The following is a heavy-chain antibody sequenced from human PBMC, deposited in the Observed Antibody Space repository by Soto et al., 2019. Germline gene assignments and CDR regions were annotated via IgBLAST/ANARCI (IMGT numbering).Heavy chain of an antibody. J-gene: IGHJ6*03. CDR3: ARDSGGGSCYSCYYMDV. CDR1: GYTSTSYY. Sequence: ASVKVSCKASGYTSTSYYMHWVRQAPGQGLEWMGIINPSGGSTSYAQKFQGRVTMTRDTSTSTVYMELSSLRSEDTAVYYCARDSGGGSCYSCYYMDVWGKGTTVTVSS. V-gene: IGHV1-46*03. D-gene: IGHD2-15*01. CDR2: INPSGGST.